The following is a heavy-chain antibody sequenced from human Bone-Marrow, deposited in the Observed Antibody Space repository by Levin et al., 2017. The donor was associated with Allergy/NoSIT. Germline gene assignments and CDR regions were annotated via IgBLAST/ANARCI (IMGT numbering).Heavy chain of an antibody. CDR2: IYWDDDK. Sequence: SGPTLVKPPQTLTLTCTFSEFSLSTSGVGVGWIRQPPGKALEWLALIYWDDDKRYSPSLKSRLTITQDTSTHQVVLTMTNMDPVDTGTYYCAHSLLGDYWSDHVTIEYWGQGTLVTVSS. CDR1: EFSLSTSGVG. CDR3: AHSLLGDYWSDHVTIEY. J-gene: IGHJ4*02. V-gene: IGHV2-5*02. D-gene: IGHD3-3*01.